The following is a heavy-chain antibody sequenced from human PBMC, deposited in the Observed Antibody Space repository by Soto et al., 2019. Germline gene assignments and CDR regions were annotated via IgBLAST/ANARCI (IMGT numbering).Heavy chain of an antibody. Sequence: SETLSLTCTVSVGSISNYYWSWIRQPPGKGLEWIGEIYHNGQTNYNPSLKSRATISIDKTKNQFSLNLSSVTAADTAVYYCARDVQLGSAFGFDIWAQGTMVTVSS. CDR2: IYHNGQT. J-gene: IGHJ3*02. V-gene: IGHV4-59*12. CDR1: VGSISNYY. CDR3: ARDVQLGSAFGFDI. D-gene: IGHD3-10*01.